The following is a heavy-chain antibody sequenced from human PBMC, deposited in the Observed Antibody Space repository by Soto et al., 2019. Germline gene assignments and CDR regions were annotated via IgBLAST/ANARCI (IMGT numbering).Heavy chain of an antibody. D-gene: IGHD6-13*01. CDR3: ARDLNPSRPLYYYYGMDV. V-gene: IGHV3-21*01. J-gene: IGHJ6*02. CDR1: GFTFSSYS. CDR2: ISSSSSYI. Sequence: GGSLRLSCAASGFTFSSYSMNWVRQAPGKGLEWVSSISSSSSYIYYADSVKGRFTISRDNAKNSLYLQMNSLRAEDTAVYYSARDLNPSRPLYYYYGMDVWGQGTTATVSS.